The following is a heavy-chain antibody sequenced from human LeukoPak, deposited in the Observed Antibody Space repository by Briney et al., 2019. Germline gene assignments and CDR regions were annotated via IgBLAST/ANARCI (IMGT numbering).Heavy chain of an antibody. Sequence: GASVKVSCKASGYTFTSYYMHWVRQAPGQGLEWMGIINPSGGSTSYAQKFQGRVTMTRDTSTSTVYMELSSLRAEDTALYYCAKAGITIFGVTSPYGMDVWGQGTTVTVSS. CDR3: AKAGITIFGVTSPYGMDV. D-gene: IGHD3-3*01. CDR1: GYTFTSYY. V-gene: IGHV1-46*01. CDR2: INPSGGST. J-gene: IGHJ6*02.